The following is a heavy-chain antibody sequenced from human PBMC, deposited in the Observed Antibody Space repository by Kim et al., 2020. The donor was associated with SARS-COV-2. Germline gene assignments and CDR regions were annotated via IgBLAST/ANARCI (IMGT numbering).Heavy chain of an antibody. CDR1: GGSISSGGYS. CDR2: IYHSGST. J-gene: IGHJ4*02. D-gene: IGHD1-26*01. V-gene: IGHV4-30-2*01. CDR3: ARWGELLGYFDY. Sequence: SETLSLTCAVSGGSISSGGYSWSWIRQPPGKGLEWIGYIYHSGSTYYNPSLKSRVTISVDRSKNQFSLKLSSVTAADTAVYYCARWGELLGYFDYWGQGTLVTVSS.